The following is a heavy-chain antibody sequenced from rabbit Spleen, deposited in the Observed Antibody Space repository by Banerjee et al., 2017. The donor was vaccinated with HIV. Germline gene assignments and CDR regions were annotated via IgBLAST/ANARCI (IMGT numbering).Heavy chain of an antibody. CDR1: GFSFSSSDY. J-gene: IGHJ4*01. V-gene: IGHV1S7*01. CDR2: IDPLFGVT. Sequence: QLVESGGGLVQPMGSLTLTCKASGFSFSSSDYMCWVRQAPGKGLEWIGYIDPLFGVTHYANWVNGRFSISRENAQNTVFLQLNSLTAADTATYFCARGGGLWGPGTLVTVS. CDR3: ARGGGL.